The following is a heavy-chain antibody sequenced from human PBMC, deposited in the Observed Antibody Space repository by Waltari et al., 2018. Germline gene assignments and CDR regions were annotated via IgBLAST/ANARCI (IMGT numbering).Heavy chain of an antibody. CDR3: ARGWDCSGGSCYSDRDEYFQH. CDR2: IYYSGSP. J-gene: IGHJ1*01. V-gene: IGHV4-59*01. Sequence: QVQLQESGPGLVKPSETLSLTCTVSGGSISSYYWSWIRQPPGKGRGWIGYIYYSGSPNYTPSLKRRVTISVDTSKNQCSLKLSSVTAADTAVYYCARGWDCSGGSCYSDRDEYFQHWGQGTLVTVSS. CDR1: GGSISSYY. D-gene: IGHD2-15*01.